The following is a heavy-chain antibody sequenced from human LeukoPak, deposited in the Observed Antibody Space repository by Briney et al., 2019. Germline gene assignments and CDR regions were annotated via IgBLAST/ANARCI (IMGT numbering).Heavy chain of an antibody. CDR3: ARGVPINWNGFWFDP. J-gene: IGHJ5*02. V-gene: IGHV1-46*01. Sequence: GASVRVSCKASGYTFTSYYMHWVRQAPGQGLEWMGIINPSGGSTSYAQKFQGRVTMTRDTSTSTVYMELSSLRSEDTAVYYCARGVPINWNGFWFDPWGQGTLVTVSS. CDR2: INPSGGST. CDR1: GYTFTSYY. D-gene: IGHD1-1*01.